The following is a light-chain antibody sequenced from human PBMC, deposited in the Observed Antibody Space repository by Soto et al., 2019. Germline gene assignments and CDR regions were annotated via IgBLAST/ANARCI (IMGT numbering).Light chain of an antibody. CDR3: SSYTSSSTLVV. V-gene: IGLV2-14*01. Sequence: QSALTQPASVSGSPGHSITISCTGTSSDVGGYNYVSWYQQHPGKAPKLMIYDVSNRPSGVSNRFSGSKSGNTASLTISGLQAEDEADYYCSSYTSSSTLVVFGGGTQLPVL. J-gene: IGLJ2*01. CDR1: SSDVGGYNY. CDR2: DVS.